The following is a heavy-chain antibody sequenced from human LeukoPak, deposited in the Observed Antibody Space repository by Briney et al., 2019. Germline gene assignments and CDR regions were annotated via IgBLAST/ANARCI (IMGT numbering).Heavy chain of an antibody. CDR3: AKEQGGWSNYYYYYYMDV. V-gene: IGHV3-30*02. J-gene: IGHJ6*03. Sequence: GGSLRLSCATSGLTFSHYGMHWVRQSPGKGLEWVAFIRYDGSNKYYADSVKGRFTISRDNSKNTLYLQMNSLRAEDTAVYYCAKEQGGWSNYYYYYYMDVWGKGTTVTISS. CDR1: GLTFSHYG. D-gene: IGHD6-19*01. CDR2: IRYDGSNK.